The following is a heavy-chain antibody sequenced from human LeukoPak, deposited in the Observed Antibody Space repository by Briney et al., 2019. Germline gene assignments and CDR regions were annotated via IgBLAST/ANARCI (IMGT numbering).Heavy chain of an antibody. CDR3: ARGDDYSPYGMDV. D-gene: IGHD4-11*01. CDR2: TCYRSKWYI. V-gene: IGHV6-1*01. CDR1: GDSVSSNSVA. J-gene: IGHJ6*02. Sequence: SQTLSLTCAISGDSVSSNSVAWNWIRQSPSRGLEWLGRTCYRSKWYIDYAESVKGRIIINPDTSKNQFSLQLSSVTPEDTAVYYCARGDDYSPYGMDVWGQGTTVTVSS.